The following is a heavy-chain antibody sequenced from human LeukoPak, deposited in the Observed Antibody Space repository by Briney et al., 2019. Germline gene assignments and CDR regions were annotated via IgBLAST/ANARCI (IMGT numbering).Heavy chain of an antibody. V-gene: IGHV3-23*01. D-gene: IGHD2-8*01. Sequence: GGSLRLSCAASEFTFSTYDMSWVRQAPGKGLEWVSTISGSGGSTFYADSVKGRFTISRDNSKNTQYLQMNSLRAEDTAVYYCAKDPPPGQWGAFDIWGQGTMVTVCS. CDR2: ISGSGGST. J-gene: IGHJ3*02. CDR1: EFTFSTYD. CDR3: AKDPPPGQWGAFDI.